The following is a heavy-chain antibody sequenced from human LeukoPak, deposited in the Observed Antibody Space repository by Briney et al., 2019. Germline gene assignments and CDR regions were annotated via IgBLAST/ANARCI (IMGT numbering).Heavy chain of an antibody. CDR3: ARANSGWSINLDQ. D-gene: IGHD6-19*01. J-gene: IGHJ4*02. CDR1: GGSFSGYY. V-gene: IGHV4-34*01. CDR2: IDHSGST. Sequence: SETLSLTCAVHGGSFSGYYWTSIRQPPGKGLEWIGEIDHSGSTNYNPSLKSRVTISVDTSKNQFSLKLSSVSAADTAVYYCARANSGWSINLDQWDQGTLVTVSS.